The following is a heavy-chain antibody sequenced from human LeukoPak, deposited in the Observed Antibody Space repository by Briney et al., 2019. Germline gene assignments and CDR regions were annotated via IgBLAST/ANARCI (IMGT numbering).Heavy chain of an antibody. J-gene: IGHJ5*02. Sequence: NPSETLSLTCTVSGGSITSSSYYWGWIRQPPGRGLQWIGSFYYSGSTYYNPSLKSRVTISVDTSKNQFSLKLSSVTAADTAVYYCARDLLLWFGELGGWFDPWGQGTLVTVSS. D-gene: IGHD3-10*01. CDR1: GGSITSSSYY. V-gene: IGHV4-39*07. CDR2: FYYSGST. CDR3: ARDLLLWFGELGGWFDP.